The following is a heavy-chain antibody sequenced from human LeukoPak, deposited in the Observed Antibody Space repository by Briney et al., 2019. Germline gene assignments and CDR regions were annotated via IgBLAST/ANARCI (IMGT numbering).Heavy chain of an antibody. CDR2: IYTSGST. Sequence: PSQTLSLTCTVSGGSISSGSYYWSWIRQPAGKGLEWIGRIYTSGSTNYNPSLKSRVTISVDTSKNQFSLKLSSVTAADTAVYYCARGGGRTRYYFDYWGQGTLVTVSS. V-gene: IGHV4-61*02. J-gene: IGHJ4*02. CDR3: ARGGGRTRYYFDY. D-gene: IGHD2-15*01. CDR1: GGSISSGSYY.